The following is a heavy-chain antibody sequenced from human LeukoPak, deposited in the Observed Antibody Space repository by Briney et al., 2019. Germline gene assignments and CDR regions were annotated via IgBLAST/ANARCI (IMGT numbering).Heavy chain of an antibody. Sequence: SETQSLTCTVSGGSISSSSYYWGWIRQPPGKGLEWIGSIYYSGSTYYNPSPKSRVTISVDTSKNQFSLKLSSVTAADTAVYYCAREAYYDFWSGYEYYYYMDVWGKGTTVTVSS. CDR2: IYYSGST. J-gene: IGHJ6*03. V-gene: IGHV4-39*07. CDR1: GGSISSSSYY. CDR3: AREAYYDFWSGYEYYYYMDV. D-gene: IGHD3-3*01.